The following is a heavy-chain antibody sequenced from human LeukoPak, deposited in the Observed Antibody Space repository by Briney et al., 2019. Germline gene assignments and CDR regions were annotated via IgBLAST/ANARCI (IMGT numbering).Heavy chain of an antibody. CDR1: GFTFSSYA. Sequence: GGSLRLSCAASGFTFSSYAMSWVRQAPGKGLEWVSAISGSGGSTYYADSVKGRFTISRDNSKNTLYLQMNSLRAEDTAVYYCARLLPYDYVWGSFRGYFDYWGQGTLVTVSS. D-gene: IGHD3-16*01. V-gene: IGHV3-23*01. CDR2: ISGSGGST. CDR3: ARLLPYDYVWGSFRGYFDY. J-gene: IGHJ4*02.